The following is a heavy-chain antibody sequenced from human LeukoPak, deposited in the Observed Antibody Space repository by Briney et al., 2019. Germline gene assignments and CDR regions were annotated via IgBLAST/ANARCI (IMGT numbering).Heavy chain of an antibody. CDR2: IRSKAYGGTT. CDR1: GFTFGDYA. D-gene: IGHD2-15*01. Sequence: GGSLRLSCTASGFTFGDYAMSCVRQAPGKGLEWVGFIRSKAYGGTTEYAASVKGRFTISRDDSKSIAYLQMNSLKTEDTAVYYCTRAPYCSGGSCYDYWGQGTLVTVSS. J-gene: IGHJ4*02. V-gene: IGHV3-49*04. CDR3: TRAPYCSGGSCYDY.